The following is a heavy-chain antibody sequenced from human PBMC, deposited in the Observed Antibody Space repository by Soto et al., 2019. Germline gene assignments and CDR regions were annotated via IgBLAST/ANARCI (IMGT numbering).Heavy chain of an antibody. J-gene: IGHJ4*02. CDR1: GFTFSSYW. Sequence: PGGSLRLSCAASGFTFSSYWMHWVRQAPGKGLVRVSRVNSDGSITNYADAVKGRFTISRDNAKNTLYLQMDGLRAEDTAVYYCARVGATTWYWGQGTLVTVSS. CDR2: VNSDGSIT. CDR3: ARVGATTWY. D-gene: IGHD1-26*01. V-gene: IGHV3-74*01.